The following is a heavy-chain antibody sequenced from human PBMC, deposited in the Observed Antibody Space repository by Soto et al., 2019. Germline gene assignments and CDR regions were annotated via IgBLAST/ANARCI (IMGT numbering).Heavy chain of an antibody. CDR3: ARASSHHDGFDM. CDR2: VNAGNGDT. CDR1: GYTFSTYT. J-gene: IGHJ3*02. V-gene: IGHV1-3*01. Sequence: QVQLVQSGAEVKKPGASVKVSCKASGYTFSTYTMHWVRQAPGQRFEWMGWVNAGNGDTRYSQKFQGRVTITRDTFATTGYMELSSLTSEDKAVYYCARASSHHDGFDMWGQGTKVTVSS.